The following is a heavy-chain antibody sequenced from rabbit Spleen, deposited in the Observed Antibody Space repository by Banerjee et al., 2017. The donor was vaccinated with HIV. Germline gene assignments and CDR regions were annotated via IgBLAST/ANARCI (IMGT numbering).Heavy chain of an antibody. D-gene: IGHD1-1*01. V-gene: IGHV1S45*01. CDR1: GFSFSNKAV. Sequence: QEQLVESGGGLVKPGASLTLTCKASGFSFSNKAVMCWVRQAPGKGLEWIACINAVTGKAVYASWAKGRITFSKTSSTTVTLQMTRLTAADTATYFCARDTSSSFASYGMDLWGPGTLVTV. CDR2: INAVTGKA. J-gene: IGHJ6*01. CDR3: ARDTSSSFASYGMDL.